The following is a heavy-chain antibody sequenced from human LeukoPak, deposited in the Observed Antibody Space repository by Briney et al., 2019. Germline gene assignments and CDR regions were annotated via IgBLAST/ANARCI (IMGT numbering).Heavy chain of an antibody. CDR3: ARGLTDYYGSGSYDY. J-gene: IGHJ4*02. V-gene: IGHV4-30-2*01. Sequence: SQTLSLTCAVSGGSISSGGYSWSWIRQPPGKGLGWIGYIYHSGSTYYNPSLKSRVTISVDRSKNQFSLKLSSVTAADTAVYYCARGLTDYYGSGSYDYWGQGTLVTVSS. CDR1: GGSISSGGYS. CDR2: IYHSGST. D-gene: IGHD3-10*01.